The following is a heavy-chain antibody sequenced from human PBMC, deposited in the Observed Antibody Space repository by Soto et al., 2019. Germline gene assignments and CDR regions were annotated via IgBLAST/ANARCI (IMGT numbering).Heavy chain of an antibody. Sequence: ILSLTCRISGYYIRRALYFLPWTSLSPGKGLEWMGYIFHSGTTYYNPSLKGRLLISIENSKNQFSLRLTSVTAADSAVYFCAKDPYHPKARNDCWGPGTLVTVSS. J-gene: IGHJ4*02. CDR2: IFHSGTT. V-gene: IGHV4-30-4*01. CDR1: GYYIRRALYF. CDR3: AKDPYHPKARNDC.